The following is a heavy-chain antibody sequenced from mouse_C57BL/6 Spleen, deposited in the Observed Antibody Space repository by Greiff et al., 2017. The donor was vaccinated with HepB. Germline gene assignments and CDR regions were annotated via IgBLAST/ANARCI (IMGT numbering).Heavy chain of an antibody. CDR1: GYTFTSYW. Sequence: QVQLQQPGAELVRPGSSVKLSCKASGYTFTSYWMHWVKQRPIQGLEWIGNIDPSDSETHYNQKFKYKATLTVDKSSSTAYMQLSSLTSEDSAVYYCAWEGVDDGYYGWFAYWGQGTLVTVSA. D-gene: IGHD2-3*01. CDR2: IDPSDSET. CDR3: AWEGVDDGYYGWFAY. J-gene: IGHJ3*01. V-gene: IGHV1-52*01.